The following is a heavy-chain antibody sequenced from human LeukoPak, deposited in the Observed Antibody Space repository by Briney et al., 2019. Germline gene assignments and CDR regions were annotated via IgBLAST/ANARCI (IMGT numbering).Heavy chain of an antibody. Sequence: SETLSLTCTVSGGSISSYYWSWIRQPPGKGLEWIGYIYYSGSTNYNPSLKSRVTISLDTSKSQFSLKLSSVTAADTAVYYCARAGYIYGYYYYYMDVWGKGTTVTVSS. CDR2: IYYSGST. V-gene: IGHV4-59*01. J-gene: IGHJ6*03. CDR3: ARAGYIYGYYYYYMDV. CDR1: GGSISSYY. D-gene: IGHD5-18*01.